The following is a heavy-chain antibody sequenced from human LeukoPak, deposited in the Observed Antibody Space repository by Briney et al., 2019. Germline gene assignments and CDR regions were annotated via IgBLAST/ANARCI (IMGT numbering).Heavy chain of an antibody. V-gene: IGHV3-7*04. Sequence: GGSLRLSCAVFGFTFSSYWMSWVRQAPGKGLEWVANIKEDGSEKYYVDSVKGRFTISRDNAKNSLYLQMNSLRAEDTAVYYCARDVVGGIGFDICGQGTMVTVSS. J-gene: IGHJ3*02. CDR2: IKEDGSEK. CDR3: ARDVVGGIGFDI. CDR1: GFTFSSYW. D-gene: IGHD6-13*01.